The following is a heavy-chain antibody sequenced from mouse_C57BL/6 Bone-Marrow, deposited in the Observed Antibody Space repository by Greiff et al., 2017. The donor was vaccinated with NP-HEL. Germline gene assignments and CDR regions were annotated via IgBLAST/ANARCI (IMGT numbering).Heavy chain of an antibody. CDR1: GFTFSDYY. V-gene: IGHV5-12*01. J-gene: IGHJ2*01. CDR3: ARQLDY. CDR2: ISNGGGST. Sequence: EVQGVESGGGLVQPGGSLKLSCAASGFTFSDYYMYWVRQTPEKRLEWVAYISNGGGSTYYPDTVKGRFTISSDNAKNTLYLQMSRLKSEDTAMYYCARQLDYWGQGTTLTVSS.